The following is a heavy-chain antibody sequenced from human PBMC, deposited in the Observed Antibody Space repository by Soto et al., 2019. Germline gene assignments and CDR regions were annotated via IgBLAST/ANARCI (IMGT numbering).Heavy chain of an antibody. J-gene: IGHJ6*02. CDR2: IIPTSGTA. D-gene: IGHD2-15*01. CDR1: GGSFSSDA. CDR3: ARGQGYCSGGICYYYYYGMDV. Sequence: SVKVSCKASGGSFSSDAFGWVRQAPGQGLEWMGGIIPTSGTANYAQRFQGRATITADESTSTAYMELSSLTSEDTAVYFCARGQGYCSGGICYYYYYGMDVWGQGATVTVSS. V-gene: IGHV1-69*13.